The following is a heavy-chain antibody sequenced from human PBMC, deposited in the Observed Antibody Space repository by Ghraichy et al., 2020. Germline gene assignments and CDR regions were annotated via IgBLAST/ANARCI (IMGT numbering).Heavy chain of an antibody. V-gene: IGHV3-30*04. CDR1: GFTFSTYS. J-gene: IGHJ4*02. Sequence: GGSLRLSCAASGFTFSTYSMHWVRQAPGKGLEWVAVMSYDGSNKYYADSVKGRFTISRDNSKNTLYLQTNSLRAEDTAVYYCARDSRYFGTGNYGALDYWGRGTLVTASS. CDR2: MSYDGSNK. D-gene: IGHD3-9*01. CDR3: ARDSRYFGTGNYGALDY.